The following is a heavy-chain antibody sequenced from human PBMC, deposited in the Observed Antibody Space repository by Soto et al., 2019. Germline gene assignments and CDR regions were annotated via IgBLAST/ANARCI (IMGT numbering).Heavy chain of an antibody. D-gene: IGHD7-27*01. J-gene: IGHJ6*02. V-gene: IGHV3-21*01. CDR3: ARDRKLGPGPNDYYYGMDV. CDR1: GFTFHTYT. Sequence: GGSLRLSCAASGFTFHTYTMNWVRQAPGKGLEWVSSISSSSAYIYYADSVKGRFTISRDNAKDSLFLQMNGLRAEDTAVYYCARDRKLGPGPNDYYYGMDVWGQGTTVTVSS. CDR2: ISSSSAYI.